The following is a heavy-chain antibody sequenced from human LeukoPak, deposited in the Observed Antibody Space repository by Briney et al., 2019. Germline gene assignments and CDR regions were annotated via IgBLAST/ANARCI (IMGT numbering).Heavy chain of an antibody. J-gene: IGHJ4*02. Sequence: PSETLSLTCAVYGGSFSGYYWSWIRQPPGKGLEWIGEINHSGSTNYNPSLKSRVTISVDTSKNQFSLKLSSVTAADTAVYYCARGRYYYGSGSYYHCFDYWGQGTLVTVSS. CDR3: ARGRYYYGSGSYYHCFDY. D-gene: IGHD3-10*01. CDR1: GGSFSGYY. V-gene: IGHV4-34*01. CDR2: INHSGST.